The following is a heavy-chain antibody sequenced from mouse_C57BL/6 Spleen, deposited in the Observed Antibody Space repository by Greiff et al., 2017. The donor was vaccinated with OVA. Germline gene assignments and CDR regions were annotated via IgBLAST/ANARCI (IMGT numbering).Heavy chain of an antibody. D-gene: IGHD6-1*01. CDR1: GYSFTGYY. CDR3: ARVGASWYFDV. J-gene: IGHJ1*03. Sequence: EVQLQQSGPELVKPGASVTISCKASGYSFTGYYMHWVKQSSEKSLEWIGEINPSTGGTSYNQKFKGKATLTVDKSSSTAYMQLKSLTSEDSAVYYCARVGASWYFDVWGTGTTVTVAA. CDR2: INPSTGGT. V-gene: IGHV1-43*01.